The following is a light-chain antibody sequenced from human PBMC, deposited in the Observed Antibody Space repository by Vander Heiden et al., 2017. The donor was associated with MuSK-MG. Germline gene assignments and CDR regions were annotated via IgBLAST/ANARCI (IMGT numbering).Light chain of an antibody. Sequence: FMLTQPHSVSASPGETVPISCTRSSDSIGNHYVQWYQQSPGTAPTTVIYEENQRPPGVTESFSGAIDRSSNSAYRSISGVTTEDEADYYCQSHDTINQVCGGGTKRTV. V-gene: IGLV6-57*03. CDR3: QSHDTINQV. CDR1: SDSIGNHY. CDR2: EEN. J-gene: IGLJ3*02.